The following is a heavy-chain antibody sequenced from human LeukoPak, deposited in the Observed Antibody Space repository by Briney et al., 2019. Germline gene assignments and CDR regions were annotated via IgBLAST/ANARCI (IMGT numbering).Heavy chain of an antibody. CDR2: ICPGDSDT. Sequence: GESLKISCKGSGYSFSSYWIAWVHQMPGKGLEWMGIICPGDSDTRYSPSFQGQVTISADKSISTAYLQWSSLKASDTAMYYCASLGSGSYYREFDPWGQGTLVTVSS. CDR3: ASLGSGSYYREFDP. CDR1: GYSFSSYW. V-gene: IGHV5-51*07. J-gene: IGHJ5*02. D-gene: IGHD3-10*01.